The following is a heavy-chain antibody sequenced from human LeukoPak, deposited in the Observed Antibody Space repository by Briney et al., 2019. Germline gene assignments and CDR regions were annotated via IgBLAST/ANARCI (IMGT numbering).Heavy chain of an antibody. D-gene: IGHD3-10*01. V-gene: IGHV4-38-2*01. Sequence: SETLSLTCAVSGYSISSGYYWGWIRQPPGKGLEWIGSIYHSGSTYYNPSLNSRVTISVDTSKNQFSLKLSSVTAADTAVYYCARAPDMVRGVSLEFDPWGQGTLVTVSS. CDR2: IYHSGST. CDR3: ARAPDMVRGVSLEFDP. J-gene: IGHJ5*02. CDR1: GYSISSGYY.